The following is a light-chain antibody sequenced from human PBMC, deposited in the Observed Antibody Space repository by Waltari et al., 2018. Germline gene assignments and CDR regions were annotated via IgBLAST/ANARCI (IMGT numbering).Light chain of an antibody. CDR1: SSDVAGYNY. CDR3: SSYTTSSPLVV. Sequence: QSALTQPASVSGSPGQSITISCTGTSSDVAGYNYVSWYQQHPGKAPKLMIYEVTNRPSGVSKRFSGSKSGNTASLTISGLQAEDEADYYCSSYTTSSPLVVFGGGTKLTVL. J-gene: IGLJ2*01. CDR2: EVT. V-gene: IGLV2-14*01.